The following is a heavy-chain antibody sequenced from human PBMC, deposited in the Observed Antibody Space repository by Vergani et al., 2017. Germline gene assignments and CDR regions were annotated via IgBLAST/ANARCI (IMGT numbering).Heavy chain of an antibody. CDR2: ISGGGGST. Sequence: EVQLLESGGGLVQPGGSLRLSCAASGFTFSTYAMSWVRQAPGKGLEWVSSISGGGGSTYYADSVKGRFTISRDNSKNTLYLQMNSLRAEDTAVYYYAKDEAITIFGVVALVDYWGQGTLVTVSS. CDR3: AKDEAITIFGVVALVDY. J-gene: IGHJ4*02. D-gene: IGHD3-3*01. CDR1: GFTFSTYA. V-gene: IGHV3-23*01.